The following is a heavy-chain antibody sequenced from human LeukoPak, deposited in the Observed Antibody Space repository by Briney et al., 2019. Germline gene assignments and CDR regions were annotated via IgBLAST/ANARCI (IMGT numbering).Heavy chain of an antibody. V-gene: IGHV4-34*01. CDR2: INHSGST. CDR3: ARGFPATYYYDSSGYYYSD. J-gene: IGHJ4*02. D-gene: IGHD3-22*01. Sequence: PSETLSLTCAVYGGSFSGYYWSWIRQPPGKGLEWIGEINHSGSTNYNPSLKSRVTISVDTSKNQFSLKLSSVTAADTAVYYCARGFPATYYYDSSGYYYSDWGQGTLVTVSS. CDR1: GGSFSGYY.